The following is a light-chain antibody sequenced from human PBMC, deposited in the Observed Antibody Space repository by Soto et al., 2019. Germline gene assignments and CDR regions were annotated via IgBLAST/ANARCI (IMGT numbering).Light chain of an antibody. V-gene: IGKV3-15*01. CDR1: QTVYSN. CDR2: RAS. J-gene: IGKJ1*01. CDR3: QHYQNLWA. Sequence: EIVMTQSPATLSVSPGERATLSCRASQTVYSNVAWYQQRPGQAPRLLIYRASSRAIDIPARFSGSGSGTEFTLTISSLRSEDSAVYYCQHYQNLWAFGQGTRVEIK.